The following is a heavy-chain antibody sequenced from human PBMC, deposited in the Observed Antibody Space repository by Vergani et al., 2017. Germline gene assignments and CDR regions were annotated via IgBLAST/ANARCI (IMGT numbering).Heavy chain of an antibody. V-gene: IGHV1-69*12. J-gene: IGHJ6*04. CDR1: GGTFSSYA. CDR3: ARDPRYDFWSGSYMDV. Sequence: QVQLVQSGAEVKKPGSSVKVSCKASGGTFSSYAISWVRQAPGQGLEWMGGIIPIFGTANYAQKVQGRVTITADESTSTAYMELSSLRSEDTAVYYCARDPRYDFWSGSYMDVWGKGTTVTVSS. D-gene: IGHD3-3*01. CDR2: IIPIFGTA.